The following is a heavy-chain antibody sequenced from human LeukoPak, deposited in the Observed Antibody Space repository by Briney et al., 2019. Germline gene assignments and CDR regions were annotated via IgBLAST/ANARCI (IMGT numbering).Heavy chain of an antibody. CDR1: GFTFDDYA. CDR2: ISWNSGSI. D-gene: IGHD1-26*01. CDR3: AKDLKFEAISEIVGATLDS. J-gene: IGHJ4*02. Sequence: PGRSLRLSCAASGFTFDDYAMHWVRQAPGRGLEWVSGISWNSGSIGYADSVKGRFTISRDNAKNSLYLQMNSLRAEDTALYYCAKDLKFEAISEIVGATLDSWGQGTLVTVSS. V-gene: IGHV3-9*01.